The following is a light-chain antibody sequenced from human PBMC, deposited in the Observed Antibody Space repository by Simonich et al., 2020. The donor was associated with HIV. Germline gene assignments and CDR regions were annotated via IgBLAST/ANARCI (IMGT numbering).Light chain of an antibody. J-gene: IGLJ3*02. CDR2: LNSDGSH. CDR3: QTWGTGFWV. Sequence: QLVLTQSPSASASLGASVKLTCTLSSGHSSYAIAWHQQRPEKGPRYWMKLNSDGSHSKGDGIPDRFSGSSSGAERYLTISSLQSEDEADYYCQTWGTGFWVFGGGTKLTVL. CDR1: SGHSSYA. V-gene: IGLV4-69*01.